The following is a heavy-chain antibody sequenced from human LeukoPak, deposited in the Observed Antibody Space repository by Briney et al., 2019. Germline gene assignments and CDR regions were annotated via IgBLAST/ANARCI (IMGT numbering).Heavy chain of an antibody. V-gene: IGHV4-59*01. CDR2: IHYSGST. J-gene: IGHJ4*02. CDR3: ARGINVGATSK. Sequence: KPSETLSLTCTVSGGSISDYYWSWVRQPPGKGLEWIACIHYSGSTKYNPSLKSRATISVDTSKNQFSLILTSVTAADTAVYFCARGINVGATSKWGQGALVTVSS. CDR1: GGSISDYY. D-gene: IGHD1-26*01.